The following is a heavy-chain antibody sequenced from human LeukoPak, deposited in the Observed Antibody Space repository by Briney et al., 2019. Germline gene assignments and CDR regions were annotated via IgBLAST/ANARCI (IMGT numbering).Heavy chain of an antibody. CDR2: IKQDGSEK. CDR3: ARVLGYGWFDP. D-gene: IGHD5-18*01. V-gene: IGHV3-7*01. Sequence: GGSLKLSCAASGFTFSSYWMSWVRQAPGKGLEWVANIKQDGSEKYYVDSVKGRFTISRDNAKNSLYLQMNSLRAEDTAVYYCARVLGYGWFDPWGQGTLVTVSS. CDR1: GFTFSSYW. J-gene: IGHJ5*02.